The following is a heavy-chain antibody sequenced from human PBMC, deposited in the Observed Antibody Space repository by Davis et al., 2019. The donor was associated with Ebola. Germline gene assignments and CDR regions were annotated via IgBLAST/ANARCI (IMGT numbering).Heavy chain of an antibody. CDR3: ARNNGDYVSFDF. V-gene: IGHV3-7*01. Sequence: GESLKISCAASGFTFSSYAMSWVRQAPGKGLEWVANIKQDGSEKYYVDSVKGRFTISRDNSKNTLYLQMNSLRAEDSAIYYCARNNGDYVSFDFWGQGAWVTVSS. D-gene: IGHD4-17*01. J-gene: IGHJ3*01. CDR2: IKQDGSEK. CDR1: GFTFSSYA.